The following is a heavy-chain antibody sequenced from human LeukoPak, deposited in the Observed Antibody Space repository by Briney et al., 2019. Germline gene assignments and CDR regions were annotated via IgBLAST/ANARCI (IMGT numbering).Heavy chain of an antibody. J-gene: IGHJ4*02. CDR2: IYYSGNT. CDR1: GVSISSSNSY. CDR3: ARAYNYYGSGNVYYFDY. D-gene: IGHD3-10*01. V-gene: IGHV4-39*01. Sequence: SETLSLTCTVSGVSISSSNSYWGWIRQPPGKGLEWIGSIYYSGNTYYNASLKSQVSISIDTSKNQFSLRLTSVTAADTAVYYCARAYNYYGSGNVYYFDYWGQGTLVTVSS.